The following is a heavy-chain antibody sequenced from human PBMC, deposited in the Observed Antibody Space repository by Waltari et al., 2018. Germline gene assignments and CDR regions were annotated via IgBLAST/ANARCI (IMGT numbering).Heavy chain of an antibody. CDR2: IHPGGGDT. J-gene: IGHJ4*02. CDR1: GSTFTNFY. Sequence: QVQLVQSGAELKNPGASVRVSCTTSGSTFTNFYFHWLRQAPGQGLEWMGWIHPGGGDTNYAQKFQGRVTLTRDTSIDTAYLELNGLTSDDTAIYYCARDHNWGPDYWGQGTLVTVSS. CDR3: ARDHNWGPDY. D-gene: IGHD7-27*01. V-gene: IGHV1-2*02.